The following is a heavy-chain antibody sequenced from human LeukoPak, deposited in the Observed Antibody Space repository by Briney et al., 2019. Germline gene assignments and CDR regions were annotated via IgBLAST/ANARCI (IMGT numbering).Heavy chain of an antibody. CDR2: IYSGGST. CDR3: ARVEYGSGSYYVNY. CDR1: GFTVSSNY. V-gene: IGHV3-66*01. J-gene: IGHJ4*02. Sequence: PGGSLRLSCAASGFTVSSNYMSWVRQAPGKGLEWVSVIYSGGSTYYADSVKGRFTISRDNSKNTLYLQMNSLRAEDTAVYYCARVEYGSGSYYVNYWGQGTLVTVSS. D-gene: IGHD3-10*01.